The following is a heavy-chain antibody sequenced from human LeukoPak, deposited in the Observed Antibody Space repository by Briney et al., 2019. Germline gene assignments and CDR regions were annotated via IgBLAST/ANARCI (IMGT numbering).Heavy chain of an antibody. Sequence: PGRSLRLSCAASGFTFSSYAMHWVRQAPGKGLERVAVILYDGSNKYYADSVKGRFTISRDNSKNTLYLQMNSLRAEDTAVYYCARSYIAVAGNDAFDIWGQGTMVTVSS. D-gene: IGHD6-19*01. CDR3: ARSYIAVAGNDAFDI. V-gene: IGHV3-30-3*01. CDR1: GFTFSSYA. J-gene: IGHJ3*02. CDR2: ILYDGSNK.